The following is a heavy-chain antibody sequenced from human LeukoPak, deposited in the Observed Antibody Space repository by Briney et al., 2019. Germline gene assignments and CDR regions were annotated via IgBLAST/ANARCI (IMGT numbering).Heavy chain of an antibody. J-gene: IGHJ4*02. CDR3: ASGDFDN. D-gene: IGHD3-10*01. V-gene: IGHV4-61*01. CDR1: GDSVNSGSYY. Sequence: SETLSLTCTVSGDSVNSGSYYWSWIRQPPGKGLEWIGNIYYRGSTNYTPSLRSRVTISLDTSKNQFSLKLSSVTAADTAVYYCASGDFDNWGQGTLVTVSS. CDR2: IYYRGST.